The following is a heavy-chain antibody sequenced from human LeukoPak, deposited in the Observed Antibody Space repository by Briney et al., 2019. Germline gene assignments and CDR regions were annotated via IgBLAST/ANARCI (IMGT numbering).Heavy chain of an antibody. Sequence: EASETLSLTCAVYGGSFSGYYWSWIRQPPGKGLEWIGEINHSGSTNYNPSLKSRVTISVVTSKNQFSLKLNSVTAADTALYYCARDSSGWYRSTPYYYMDVWGKGTTVTISS. D-gene: IGHD6-19*01. CDR2: INHSGST. CDR1: GGSFSGYY. J-gene: IGHJ6*03. CDR3: ARDSSGWYRSTPYYYMDV. V-gene: IGHV4-34*01.